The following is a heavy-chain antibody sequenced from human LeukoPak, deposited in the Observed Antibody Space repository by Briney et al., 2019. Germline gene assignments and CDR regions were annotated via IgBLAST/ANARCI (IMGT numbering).Heavy chain of an antibody. CDR2: ISSSSSYI. CDR1: GFTFSSYS. Sequence: KTGGSLRLSCAASGFTFSSYSMNWVRQAPEKGLEWVSSISSSSSYIYYADSVKGRFTISRDNAKNSLYLQMNSLRAEDTAVYYCARDRGAMVSRWGQGTLVTVSS. CDR3: ARDRGAMVSR. D-gene: IGHD5-18*01. V-gene: IGHV3-21*01. J-gene: IGHJ4*02.